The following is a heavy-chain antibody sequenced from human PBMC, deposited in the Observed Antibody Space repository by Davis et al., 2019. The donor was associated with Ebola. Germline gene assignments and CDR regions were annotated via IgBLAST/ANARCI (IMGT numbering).Heavy chain of an antibody. V-gene: IGHV4-61*09. J-gene: IGHJ2*01. Sequence: SETLSLTCNVSGASISSGFFSWTWVRQPAGKGLEWIGHMYTSGGTNYNTSLKSRVTISADTSKNQFFLKLSSVTAADTAIYYCARDRHDTSGYGFWGRGTLVTVSS. CDR2: MYTSGGT. CDR3: ARDRHDTSGYGF. D-gene: IGHD3-22*01. CDR1: GASISSGFFS.